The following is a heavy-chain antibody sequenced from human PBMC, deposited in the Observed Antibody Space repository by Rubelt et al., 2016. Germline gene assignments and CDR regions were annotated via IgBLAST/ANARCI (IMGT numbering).Heavy chain of an antibody. CDR1: GGSISTGSYY. D-gene: IGHD4-17*01. Sequence: QLQLQESGPGLVKPSDTLSLSCTVSGGSISTGSYYWGWIRQAPGTGLEWLGSLYYTGSTFYNPSLDSRVTMSVDRSRNRFSLKLSSVTAADTAVYYCARDDYGDSYFDYWGQGTLVTVSS. CDR3: ARDDYGDSYFDY. J-gene: IGHJ4*02. CDR2: LYYTGST. V-gene: IGHV4-39*07.